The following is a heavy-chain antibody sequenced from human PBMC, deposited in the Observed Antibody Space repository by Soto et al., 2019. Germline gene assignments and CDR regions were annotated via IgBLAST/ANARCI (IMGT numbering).Heavy chain of an antibody. Sequence: QVQLVQSGAEVKKPGSSVKVSCKASGGTFSSYAISWVRQAPGQGLEWMGRIIPIFGTANYAQKFQGRVTITADESTSTAYMELSSLRSEDTAVYYCARGEDIVVVVAAYTYYYYGMDVWGQGTTVTVSS. CDR3: ARGEDIVVVVAAYTYYYYGMDV. CDR1: GGTFSSYA. CDR2: IIPIFGTA. D-gene: IGHD2-15*01. J-gene: IGHJ6*02. V-gene: IGHV1-69*01.